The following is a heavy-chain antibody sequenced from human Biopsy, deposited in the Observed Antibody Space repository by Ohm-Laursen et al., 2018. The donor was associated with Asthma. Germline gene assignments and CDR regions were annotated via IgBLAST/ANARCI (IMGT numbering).Heavy chain of an antibody. D-gene: IGHD3-10*01. CDR3: ARAVDYSHYYGIDV. CDR2: ISVYNGNT. J-gene: IGHJ6*02. Sequence: ATVKISCKTSGYTFNSAGITWVRQAPGQGLEWMGWISVYNGNTKVAQKLQERVTRITDTSTSTAYMELRSLRSDDTAVYFCARAVDYSHYYGIDVWGQGTTVTV. CDR1: GYTFNSAG. V-gene: IGHV1-18*01.